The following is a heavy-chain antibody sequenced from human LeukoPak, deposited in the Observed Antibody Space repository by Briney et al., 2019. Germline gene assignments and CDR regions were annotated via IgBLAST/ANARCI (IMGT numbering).Heavy chain of an antibody. V-gene: IGHV3-21*01. Sequence: GGSLRLSCGASGFTFSSYSMNWVRQAPGKGLEWVSSISSSSSYIYYADSVKGRFTISRDNAKNSLYLQMNSLRAEDTAVYYCASPSFWYDSSGYFDYWGQGTLVTVSS. CDR3: ASPSFWYDSSGYFDY. J-gene: IGHJ4*02. D-gene: IGHD3-22*01. CDR1: GFTFSSYS. CDR2: ISSSSSYI.